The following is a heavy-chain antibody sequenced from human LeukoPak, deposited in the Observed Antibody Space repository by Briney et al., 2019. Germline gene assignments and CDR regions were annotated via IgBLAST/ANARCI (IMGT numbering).Heavy chain of an antibody. J-gene: IGHJ4*02. D-gene: IGHD6-13*01. V-gene: IGHV3-30*18. CDR1: GFTFSSYG. CDR2: ISYDGSNK. Sequence: GGSLRLSCAASGFTFSSYGMHWVREAPGKGREWVAVISYDGSNKYYADSVKGRFTISRDNSKNTLYLQMNSLRAEDTDVYYCAKGGYSGSWYMAYWGQGTLVTVSS. CDR3: AKGGYSGSWYMAY.